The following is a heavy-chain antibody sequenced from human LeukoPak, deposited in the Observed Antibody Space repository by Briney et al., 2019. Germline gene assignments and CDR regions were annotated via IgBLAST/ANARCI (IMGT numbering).Heavy chain of an antibody. V-gene: IGHV3-74*01. CDR1: GFTFSSYW. CDR3: ARGPLVVVPAATSHYFDY. J-gene: IGHJ4*02. Sequence: GGSLRLSCAASGFTFSSYWMHWVRQAPGKGLVWVSRINSDGSSTSYADSVKGRFTISRDKAKNTLYLQMNSLRAEDTAVYYCARGPLVVVPAATSHYFDYWGQGTLVTVSS. CDR2: INSDGSST. D-gene: IGHD2-2*01.